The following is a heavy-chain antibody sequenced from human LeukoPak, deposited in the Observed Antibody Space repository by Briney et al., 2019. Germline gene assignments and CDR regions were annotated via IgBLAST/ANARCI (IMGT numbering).Heavy chain of an antibody. J-gene: IGHJ6*02. CDR1: GGSFSGYY. Sequence: SETLSLTCAVYGGSFSGYYWSWIRQPPGKGLEWIGEINHSGSTSYNPSLKSRVTISVDTSKNQFSLKLSSVTAADTAVYYCGKSMTTVTQKYPRGYYGMDVWGQGTTVTVSS. V-gene: IGHV4-34*01. CDR3: GKSMTTVTQKYPRGYYGMDV. CDR2: INHSGST. D-gene: IGHD4-17*01.